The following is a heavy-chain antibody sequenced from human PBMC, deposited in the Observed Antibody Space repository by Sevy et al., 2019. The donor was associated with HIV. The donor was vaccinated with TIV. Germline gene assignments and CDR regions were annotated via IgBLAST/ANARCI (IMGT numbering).Heavy chain of an antibody. CDR3: VRNEDI. CDR2: ISYDGTNE. J-gene: IGHJ4*02. V-gene: IGHV3-30*03. CDR1: GFSFNNYN. Sequence: GGSLRLSCAASGFSFNNYNMHWVRQVPGKGLEWVALISYDGTNEYYADSVKGRFTVSRDNSRDTLFVQMDSLRLEETGVYYCVRNEDIWGQGTLVTVSS.